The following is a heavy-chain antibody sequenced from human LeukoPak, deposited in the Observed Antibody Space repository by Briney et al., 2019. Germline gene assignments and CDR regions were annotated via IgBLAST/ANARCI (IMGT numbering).Heavy chain of an antibody. V-gene: IGHV4-34*01. J-gene: IGHJ4*02. CDR2: INHSGST. CDR1: GGSFSGYY. D-gene: IGHD3-22*01. CDR3: ARAGGTVVINMYYFDY. Sequence: TSETLSLTCAVYGGSFSGYYWSWIRQPPVKGLEWIGEINHSGSTNYNPSLKSRVTISVDTSKNQFSLKLSSVTAADTAVYYCARAGGTVVINMYYFDYWGQGTLVTVSS.